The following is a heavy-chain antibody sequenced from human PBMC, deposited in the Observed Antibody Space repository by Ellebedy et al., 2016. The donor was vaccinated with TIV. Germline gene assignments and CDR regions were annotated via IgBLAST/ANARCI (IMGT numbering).Heavy chain of an antibody. V-gene: IGHV4-61*08. CDR3: ATHRDEWLTTGLEY. J-gene: IGHJ4*02. CDR2: IYNGGAT. CDR1: AGSVTNEGRT. Sequence: MPSETLSLTCSFSAGSVTNEGRTWTWIRQPPGGGLQLIGYIYNGGATNYNVPLRGRATIDVDTSNNQISLQLRSVTAEDTAVYYCATHRDEWLTTGLEYWGQGTVVIVSS. D-gene: IGHD6-19*01.